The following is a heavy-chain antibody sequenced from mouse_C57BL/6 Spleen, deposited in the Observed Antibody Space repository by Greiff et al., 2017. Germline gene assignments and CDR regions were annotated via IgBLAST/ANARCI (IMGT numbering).Heavy chain of an antibody. J-gene: IGHJ2*01. CDR2: INPNNGGT. V-gene: IGHV1-22*01. D-gene: IGHD1-1*01. Sequence: VQLQQSGPELVKPGASVKMSCKASGYTFTDYNMHWVKQSHGKSLEWIGYINPNNGGTSYNQKFKGKATLTVNKSSSTAYMELRSLTSEDSAVYYCAREIYYYFLFDYWGQGTTLTVSS. CDR1: GYTFTDYN. CDR3: AREIYYYFLFDY.